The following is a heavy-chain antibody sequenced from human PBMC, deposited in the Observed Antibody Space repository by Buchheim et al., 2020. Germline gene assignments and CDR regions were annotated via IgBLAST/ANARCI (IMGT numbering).Heavy chain of an antibody. J-gene: IGHJ4*02. Sequence: QVQLQQWGAGLLKPSETLSLTCAVYGGSFSGYYWSWIRQPPGKGLEWIGEINHSGSTNYNPSLKSRVTISVDTSKNQFSLKLSSVTAADTAVYYCARGPPGGLGLYYFDYWGQGTL. CDR2: INHSGST. CDR1: GGSFSGYY. D-gene: IGHD3-16*01. V-gene: IGHV4-34*01. CDR3: ARGPPGGLGLYYFDY.